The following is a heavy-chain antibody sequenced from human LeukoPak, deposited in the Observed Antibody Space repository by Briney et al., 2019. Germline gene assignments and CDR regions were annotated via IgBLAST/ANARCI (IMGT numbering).Heavy chain of an antibody. CDR3: ARSGSRYSYCYYYMDV. J-gene: IGHJ6*03. V-gene: IGHV1-69*13. CDR2: IIPIFGTA. Sequence: SVKVSCKASGGTFSSYAISWVRQAPGQGLEWMGGIIPIFGTANYAQKFQGRVTITADESTSTAYMELSSLRSEDTAVYYCARSGSRYSYCYYYMDVWGKGTTVTVSS. CDR1: GGTFSSYA. D-gene: IGHD1-1*01.